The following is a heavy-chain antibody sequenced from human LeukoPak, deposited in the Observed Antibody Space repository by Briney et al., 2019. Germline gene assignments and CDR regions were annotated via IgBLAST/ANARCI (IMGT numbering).Heavy chain of an antibody. CDR2: ISSSSSYI. V-gene: IGHV3-21*01. CDR3: ARGSGSGSNDAFDI. Sequence: PGGSLRLSCAASGFTFSSYSMNWVRQAPGKGLEWVSSISSSSSYIYYADSVKGRFTISRDNAKNSLYLQMNSLRAEDTAVYYCARGSGSGSNDAFDIWGQGTMVTVSS. CDR1: GFTFSSYS. J-gene: IGHJ3*02. D-gene: IGHD3-10*01.